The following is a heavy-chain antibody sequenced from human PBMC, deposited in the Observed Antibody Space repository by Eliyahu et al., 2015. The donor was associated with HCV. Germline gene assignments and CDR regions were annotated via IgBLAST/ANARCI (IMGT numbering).Heavy chain of an antibody. CDR1: GGSITTYY. CDR2: IHYSGST. J-gene: IGHJ5*02. V-gene: IGHV4-59*01. D-gene: IGHD6-19*01. Sequence: QVQLQESGPGLVKPSETLSXTCTVSGGSITTYYWSWIRQPPGKGLEWIGYIHYSGSTNYNPSLKRRVTISVDTSKNQFSLNLTSVTAADTAMYYCASGGGGIAVTGTGGWFDPWGQGTLVTVSS. CDR3: ASGGGGIAVTGTGGWFDP.